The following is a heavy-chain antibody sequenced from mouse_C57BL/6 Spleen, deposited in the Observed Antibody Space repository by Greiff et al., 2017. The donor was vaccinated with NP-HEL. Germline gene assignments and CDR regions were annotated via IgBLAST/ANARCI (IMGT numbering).Heavy chain of an antibody. V-gene: IGHV1-52*01. CDR1: GYTFTSYW. CDR2: IDPSDSET. J-gene: IGHJ2*01. Sequence: VQLQQPGAELVRPGSSVKLSCMASGYTFTSYWMHWVKQRPIQGLEWIGNIDPSDSETHYNQKFKDKATLTVDKSSSTAYMQLSSLTSEDSAVYYCARGGVSPFDYWGQGTTLTVSS. CDR3: ARGGVSPFDY.